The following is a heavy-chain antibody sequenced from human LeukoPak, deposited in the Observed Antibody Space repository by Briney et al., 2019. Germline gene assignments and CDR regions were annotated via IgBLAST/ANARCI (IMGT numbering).Heavy chain of an antibody. J-gene: IGHJ5*02. CDR1: GGSFSGYY. CDR3: AREEYSSSSRRFGTRTPAQYNWFDP. D-gene: IGHD6-6*01. Sequence: KPSETLSLTCAVYGGSFSGYYWSWIRQPPGKGLEWIGEINHSGSTNYNPSLKSRVTISVDTSKNQFSLKLSSVTAADTAVYYCAREEYSSSSRRFGTRTPAQYNWFDPWGQGTLVTVSS. CDR2: INHSGST. V-gene: IGHV4-34*01.